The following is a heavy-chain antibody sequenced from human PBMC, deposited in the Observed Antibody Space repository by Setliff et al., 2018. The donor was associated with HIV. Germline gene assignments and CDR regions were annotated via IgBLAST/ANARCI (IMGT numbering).Heavy chain of an antibody. D-gene: IGHD3-10*01. CDR2: VYTSGTT. CDR1: GGSISSGNYY. Sequence: SETLSLTCAVSGGSISSGNYYWSWIRQPAWKGLEWIGHVYTSGTTNYNPSLESRVSISIDTSNNHFSLNLNSVTAADTAVYYCARAPYYHGWGSLPFDYWGQGMLVTVSS. J-gene: IGHJ4*02. V-gene: IGHV4-61*09. CDR3: ARAPYYHGWGSLPFDY.